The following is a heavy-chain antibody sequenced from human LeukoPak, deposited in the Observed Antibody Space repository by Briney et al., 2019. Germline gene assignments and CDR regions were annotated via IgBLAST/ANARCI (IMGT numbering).Heavy chain of an antibody. J-gene: IGHJ4*02. V-gene: IGHV3-23*01. CDR2: ISGSGGST. CDR1: GFTFSSYA. D-gene: IGHD4-23*01. Sequence: GGSLRLSCAASGFTFSSYAMSWVRQAPGKGLEWVSAISGSGGSTYYADSVKGRFTISRDNSKNTLYLQMNSLRAEDTAVYYCARDLDDYGGKDNDYWGQGTLVTVSS. CDR3: ARDLDDYGGKDNDY.